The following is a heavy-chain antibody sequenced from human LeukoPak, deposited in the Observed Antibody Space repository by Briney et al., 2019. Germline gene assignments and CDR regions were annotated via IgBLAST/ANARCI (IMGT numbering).Heavy chain of an antibody. Sequence: GGSLRLSCAASGFTFSSYAMSWVRQAPGKGLEWVSGISGSGDSIHFADSVKGRFTISRDNSKNTLYLQMNSLRAEDTAVYYCARTYSSGWYNGYDPWGQGTLVTVSS. CDR2: ISGSGDSI. J-gene: IGHJ5*02. V-gene: IGHV3-23*01. CDR3: ARTYSSGWYNGYDP. CDR1: GFTFSSYA. D-gene: IGHD6-19*01.